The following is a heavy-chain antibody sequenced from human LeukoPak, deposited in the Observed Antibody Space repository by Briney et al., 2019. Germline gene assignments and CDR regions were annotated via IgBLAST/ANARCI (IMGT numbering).Heavy chain of an antibody. CDR2: IYYSGST. Sequence: SETLSLTCTVSGGSISSYYWSCIRQPPGKGLEWIGYIYYSGSTNYNPSLKSRVTISVDTSKNQFSLKLSSVTAADTAVYYCARSDFWSGSFDYWGQGTLVTVSS. CDR1: GGSISSYY. CDR3: ARSDFWSGSFDY. J-gene: IGHJ4*02. V-gene: IGHV4-59*01. D-gene: IGHD3-3*01.